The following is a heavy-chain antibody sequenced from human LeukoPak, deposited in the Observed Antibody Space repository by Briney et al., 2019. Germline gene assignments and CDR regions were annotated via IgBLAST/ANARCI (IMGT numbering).Heavy chain of an antibody. Sequence: GGSLRLSCAASGFTFSSYEMNWVRQAPGKGLEWVAFIRYDGSNKYYADSVKGRFTISRDNSKNTLYLQMNSLRAEDTAVYYCAKDTRDIAAADSYFDYWGQGTLVTVSS. CDR2: IRYDGSNK. V-gene: IGHV3-30*02. CDR1: GFTFSSYE. D-gene: IGHD6-13*01. CDR3: AKDTRDIAAADSYFDY. J-gene: IGHJ4*02.